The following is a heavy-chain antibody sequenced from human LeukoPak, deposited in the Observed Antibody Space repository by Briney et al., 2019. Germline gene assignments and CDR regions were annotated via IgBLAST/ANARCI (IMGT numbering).Heavy chain of an antibody. CDR1: GYTFTSYG. V-gene: IGHV1-18*01. CDR2: ISAYNGNT. D-gene: IGHD3-10*01. Sequence: ASVKVSCKASGYTFTSYGISWVRQAPGQGLEWMGWISAYNGNTNYAQKLQGRVTMTTDTSTSTAYRELRSLRSDDTAVYYCARVSMVRDENWFDPWGQGTLVNVSS. J-gene: IGHJ5*02. CDR3: ARVSMVRDENWFDP.